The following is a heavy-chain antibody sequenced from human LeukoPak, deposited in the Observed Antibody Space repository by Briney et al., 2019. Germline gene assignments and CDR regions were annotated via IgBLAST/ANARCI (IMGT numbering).Heavy chain of an antibody. CDR2: ITGSGGTT. V-gene: IGHV3-23*01. J-gene: IGHJ4*02. CDR3: AKLRGYTAYDSDYFDY. D-gene: IGHD5-12*01. Sequence: SGGSLRLSCAVSGFTFRSYAMRWVRQAPGKGLDWVSTITGSGGTTYYADSADSVKGRLTISRDNSKNTLYLQMNSLTAEDTAVYYCAKLRGYTAYDSDYFDYWGQGTLVTVSS. CDR1: GFTFRSYA.